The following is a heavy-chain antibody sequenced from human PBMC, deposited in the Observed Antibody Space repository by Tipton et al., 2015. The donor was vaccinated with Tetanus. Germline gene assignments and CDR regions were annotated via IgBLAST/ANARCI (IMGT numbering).Heavy chain of an antibody. CDR1: GGSFSGYY. Sequence: LRLSCAVYGGSFSGYYWSWIRQPPGKGLEWIGEINHSGSTNYNPSLKSRVTISVDTSKNQFSLRLSSVTAADTAVYYCARGLGSRLAPGGSVDSWGQGTLVTVSS. CDR2: INHSGST. D-gene: IGHD3-10*01. J-gene: IGHJ5*01. CDR3: ARGLGSRLAPGGSVDS. V-gene: IGHV4-34*01.